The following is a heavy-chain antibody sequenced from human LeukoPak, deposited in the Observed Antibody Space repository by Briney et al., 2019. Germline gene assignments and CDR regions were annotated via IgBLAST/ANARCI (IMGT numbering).Heavy chain of an antibody. Sequence: GGSLRLSCVASGFTFTTYWMHWVRHAPGKGLVWVSRINGDGSKSKYADSVKGRFTISRDNARNTLYLQMNGLRAEDTALYYCARTSPTSHFDFWGQGTLVTVSS. CDR3: ARTSPTSHFDF. J-gene: IGHJ4*02. CDR1: GFTFTTYW. CDR2: INGDGSKS. D-gene: IGHD3-16*01. V-gene: IGHV3-74*01.